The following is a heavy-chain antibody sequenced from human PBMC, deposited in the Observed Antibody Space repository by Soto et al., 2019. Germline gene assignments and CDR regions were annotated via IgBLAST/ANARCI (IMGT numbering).Heavy chain of an antibody. CDR2: IWYDGSIK. J-gene: IGHJ6*02. D-gene: IGHD2-8*02. Sequence: GGSLRLSCAASGFTFHTYGMHWVRQIPGKGLQWVAIIWYDGSIKYYADSVKGRFTISRDNSKNTMYLQMNSLRDEDTAVYYCARIDCTGDNCSPYYHYPMDVWGQGTTVTVSS. CDR3: ARIDCTGDNCSPYYHYPMDV. CDR1: GFTFHTYG. V-gene: IGHV3-33*01.